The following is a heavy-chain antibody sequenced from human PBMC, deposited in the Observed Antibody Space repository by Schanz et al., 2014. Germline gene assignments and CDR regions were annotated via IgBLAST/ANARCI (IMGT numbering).Heavy chain of an antibody. J-gene: IGHJ3*02. CDR1: GVTFSSYA. Sequence: EVQLLESGGGFVQPGGSLRLSCVASGVTFSSYAMSWVRQASGKGLEWVSAISGSGASTYYADSVKGRFTISRDNSKNTLYLQMNSLRAEDTAVYYCAKAKSGAHGAFDIWGQGTMVTVAS. D-gene: IGHD3-10*01. CDR3: AKAKSGAHGAFDI. V-gene: IGHV3-23*01. CDR2: ISGSGAST.